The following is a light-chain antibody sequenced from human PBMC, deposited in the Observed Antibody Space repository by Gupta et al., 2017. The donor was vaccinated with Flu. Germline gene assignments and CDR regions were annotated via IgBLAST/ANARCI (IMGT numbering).Light chain of an antibody. CDR2: AAS. CDR1: ENINTY. CDR3: QQSYNAFSVT. J-gene: IGKJ4*01. V-gene: IGKV1-39*01. Sequence: DIEMTQSPSSLSASVGDRVTITCRSSENINTYLNWYQHKPGKAPQVMIYAASNLQGGVPSRFIGSGSGTYFTLTISRLQPEDSATYYFQQSYNAFSVTFGGGTKVEIK.